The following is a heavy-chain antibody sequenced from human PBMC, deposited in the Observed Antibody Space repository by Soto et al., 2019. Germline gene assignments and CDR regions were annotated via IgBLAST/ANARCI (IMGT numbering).Heavy chain of an antibody. CDR2: IIPILGIA. CDR1: GGTFSSYT. J-gene: IGHJ6*02. Sequence: QVQLVQSGAEVKMPGSSVKVSCKASGGTFSSYTISWVRQAPGQGLEWMGRIIPILGIANYAQKFQGRVTITADKSTSTAYMELSSLRSEDTAVYYCARVGYYGSGSYSDYYYYYGMDVWGQGTTVTVSS. D-gene: IGHD3-10*01. CDR3: ARVGYYGSGSYSDYYYYYGMDV. V-gene: IGHV1-69*02.